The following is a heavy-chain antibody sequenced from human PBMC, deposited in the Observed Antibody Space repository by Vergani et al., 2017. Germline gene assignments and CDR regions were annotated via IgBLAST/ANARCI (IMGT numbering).Heavy chain of an antibody. CDR3: ARVTTMVRGVGYFDY. D-gene: IGHD3-10*01. J-gene: IGHJ4*02. CDR2: INPSGGST. V-gene: IGHV1-46*01. CDR1: GYTFTSYY. Sequence: QVQLVQSGAEVKKPGASVKVSCKASGYTFTSYYMHWVRQAPGQGLEWMGIINPSGGSTSYAQKFQGRVTMTRDPSTRTVYMELSSLRSEDTAVYYCARVTTMVRGVGYFDYWGQGTLVTVSS.